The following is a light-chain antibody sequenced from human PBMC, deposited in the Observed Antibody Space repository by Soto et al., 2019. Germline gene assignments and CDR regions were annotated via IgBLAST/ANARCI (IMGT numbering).Light chain of an antibody. Sequence: QSVLTQPPSLSAAPGQKVTISCSGSSSNIGNNYVSWYQHLPGTAPKVLIYDNNNRPSGIPDRFSGSKSGTSATLGITGLQTGDEGDYYCGTWDSSLSAVVFGGGTKLTVL. J-gene: IGLJ2*01. CDR1: SSNIGNNY. CDR3: GTWDSSLSAVV. V-gene: IGLV1-51*01. CDR2: DNN.